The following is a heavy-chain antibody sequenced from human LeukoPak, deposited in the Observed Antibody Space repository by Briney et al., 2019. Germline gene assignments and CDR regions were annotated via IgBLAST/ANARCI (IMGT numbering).Heavy chain of an antibody. V-gene: IGHV3-9*01. CDR3: AKGQIPYYYDSSGYYGYYFDY. Sequence: GRSLRLSCAASGFTFDDYAMHWVRQAPGKGLEWVSGISWNSGSIGYADSVKGRFTISRDNAKNSLCLQMNSLRAEDTALYYCAKGQIPYYYDSSGYYGYYFDYWGQGTLVTVSS. J-gene: IGHJ4*02. CDR1: GFTFDDYA. D-gene: IGHD3-22*01. CDR2: ISWNSGSI.